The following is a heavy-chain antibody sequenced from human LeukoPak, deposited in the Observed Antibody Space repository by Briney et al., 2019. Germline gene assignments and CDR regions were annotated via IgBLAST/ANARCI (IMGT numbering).Heavy chain of an antibody. Sequence: VASVKVSCKASGYTLTGYYMHWVRQAPGQGLEWMGWINPNSGGTNYAQKFQGRVTMTRDTSISTAYMELSRLRSDDTAVYYCARDGEYGDDVGVDYWGQGTLVTVSS. CDR1: GYTLTGYY. D-gene: IGHD4-17*01. CDR2: INPNSGGT. CDR3: ARDGEYGDDVGVDY. V-gene: IGHV1-2*02. J-gene: IGHJ4*02.